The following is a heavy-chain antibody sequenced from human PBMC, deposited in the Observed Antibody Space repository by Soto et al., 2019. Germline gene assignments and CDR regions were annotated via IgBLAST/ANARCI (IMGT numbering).Heavy chain of an antibody. CDR1: GGSISSDGYY. V-gene: IGHV4-31*03. D-gene: IGHD2-15*01. CDR3: ARAIASQYCSGGSCQSDWFDP. CDR2: IYYSGST. Sequence: SETLSLTCTVSGGSISSDGYYWSWIRQHPGKGLEWIGYIYYSGSTYYNPSLKSRVTISVDTSKNQFSLKLSSVTAADTAVYYCARAIASQYCSGGSCQSDWFDPWGQGTLVTVSS. J-gene: IGHJ5*02.